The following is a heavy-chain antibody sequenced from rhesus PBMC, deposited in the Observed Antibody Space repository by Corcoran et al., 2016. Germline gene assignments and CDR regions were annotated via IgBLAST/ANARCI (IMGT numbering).Heavy chain of an antibody. Sequence: QVQLQESGPGLLQPSATLSLTCAVPGDSVTSAYGWTWIRHPPGQGLEWIGYIGGDSAGTNYNPSLNSRVTISKDTSKNQFSLQMNSMTAADTAVYYCARRLWGFDYWGQGLLVTGSS. J-gene: IGHJ4*01. CDR3: ARRLWGFDY. D-gene: IGHD7-45*01. V-gene: IGHV4-127*01. CDR1: GDSVTSAYG. CDR2: IGGDSAGT.